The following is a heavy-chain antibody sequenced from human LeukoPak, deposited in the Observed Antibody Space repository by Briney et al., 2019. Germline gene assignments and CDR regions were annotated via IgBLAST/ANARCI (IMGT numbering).Heavy chain of an antibody. CDR1: GFTFNTYA. CDR3: ARDLFDY. Sequence: PGGSLRLSCAASGFTFNTYAMAWVRQAPGKGLEWASSISSSGNHMYYADSVKGRFTISRDNAKNSLYLQMNSLRAEDTAVYYCARDLFDYWGQGTLVTVSS. CDR2: ISSSGNHM. V-gene: IGHV3-21*01. J-gene: IGHJ4*02.